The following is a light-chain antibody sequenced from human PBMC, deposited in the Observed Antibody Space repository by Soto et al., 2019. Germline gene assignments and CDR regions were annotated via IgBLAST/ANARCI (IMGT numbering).Light chain of an antibody. Sequence: QSALTQPASVSGSPGQSITISCTGTSSDVGGYNYVSWYQQHPGKAPKLMIYDVSNRPSGVSNRFSGSKSGNTASLTISGLQAEDEADYYCSSYTSSSTLVFGLGPSSPS. V-gene: IGLV2-14*01. CDR3: SSYTSSSTLV. J-gene: IGLJ1*01. CDR2: DVS. CDR1: SSDVGGYNY.